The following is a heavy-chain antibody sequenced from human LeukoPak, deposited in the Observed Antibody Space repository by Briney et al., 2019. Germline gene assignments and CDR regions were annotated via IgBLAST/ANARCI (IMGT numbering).Heavy chain of an antibody. Sequence: GGSLRLSCAASGFTFSGYVMTWVRQAPGKGLECVSSITFSSSHIYYADSVKGRFTISRDNTKDSLYLQMNSLRAEDTAIFSCARGPQFSGPGWFDPWGQGTLVTVSS. V-gene: IGHV3-21*01. D-gene: IGHD3-10*01. J-gene: IGHJ5*02. CDR3: ARGPQFSGPGWFDP. CDR2: ITFSSSHI. CDR1: GFTFSGYV.